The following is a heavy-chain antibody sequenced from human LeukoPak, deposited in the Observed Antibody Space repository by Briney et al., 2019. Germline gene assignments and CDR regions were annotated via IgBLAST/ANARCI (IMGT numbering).Heavy chain of an antibody. CDR1: GFTFSSYS. CDR3: ARPNRPNDYGNYLGY. CDR2: ISSSSSTI. V-gene: IGHV3-48*02. J-gene: IGHJ4*02. D-gene: IGHD4-17*01. Sequence: PGGSLRLSCAASGFTFSSYSMNWVRQAPGKGLEWVSYISSSSSTIYYADSVKGRFTISRDNAKNSLYLQMNSLRDEDTAVYYCARPNRPNDYGNYLGYWGQGTLVTVSS.